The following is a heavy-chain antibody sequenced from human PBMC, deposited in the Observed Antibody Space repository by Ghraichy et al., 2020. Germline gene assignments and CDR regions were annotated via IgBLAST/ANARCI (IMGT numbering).Heavy chain of an antibody. Sequence: GESLNISCVGSGFALSSYSMNWVRQAPGKGLEWVSYITSSSRFISYADSVKGRFTVSRDNAQNSLYLQMTSLRDDDTAVYYCARGSTVVRFYYYDGMDVWGQGTTVTVSS. CDR3: ARGSTVVRFYYYDGMDV. CDR2: ITSSSRFI. D-gene: IGHD4-23*01. V-gene: IGHV3-48*02. J-gene: IGHJ6*02. CDR1: GFALSSYS.